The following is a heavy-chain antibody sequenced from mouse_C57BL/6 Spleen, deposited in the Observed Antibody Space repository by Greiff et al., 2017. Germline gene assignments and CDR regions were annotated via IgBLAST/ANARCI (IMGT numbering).Heavy chain of an antibody. D-gene: IGHD3-2*02. CDR1: GYAFSSSW. V-gene: IGHV1-82*01. CDR2: IYPGDGDT. CDR3: ARGSGYVGAMDY. J-gene: IGHJ4*01. Sequence: QVQLKESGPELVKPGASVKISCKASGYAFSSSWMNWVKQRPGKGLEWIGRIYPGDGDTNYNGKFKGKATLTADKSSSTAYMQLSSLTSEDSAVYFCARGSGYVGAMDYWCQGTSVTVSS.